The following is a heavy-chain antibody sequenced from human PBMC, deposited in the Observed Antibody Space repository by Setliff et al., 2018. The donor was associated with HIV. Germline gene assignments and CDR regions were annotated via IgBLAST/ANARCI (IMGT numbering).Heavy chain of an antibody. CDR2: ISSSGSPI. Sequence: PGGSLRLSCAASGFIFSSYEMNWVRQAPGKGLEWVSYISSSGSPIHYADSVRGRFTISRDNAKKSLYLQMNSLRVEDTAVYYCARDSSRGYLDWLSLKYYYSYYIDVWGKGTTVTVSS. D-gene: IGHD3-9*01. V-gene: IGHV3-48*03. J-gene: IGHJ6*03. CDR3: ARDSSRGYLDWLSLKYYYSYYIDV. CDR1: GFIFSSYE.